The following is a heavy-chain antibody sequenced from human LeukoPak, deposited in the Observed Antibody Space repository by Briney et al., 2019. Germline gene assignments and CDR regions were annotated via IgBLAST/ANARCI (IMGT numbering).Heavy chain of an antibody. CDR1: SGSISSGVYY. CDR2: IYYSGST. V-gene: IGHV4-31*03. J-gene: IGHJ4*02. D-gene: IGHD5-24*01. CDR3: ARGVRWLQLSYFDY. Sequence: SETLSLTCPVSSGSISSGVYYWSWIRQHPGKSLEWIGYIYYSGSTYYNPSLKSRVTISVDTSKNQFSLKLSSVTAADTAVYYCARGVRWLQLSYFDYWGQGTLVTVSS.